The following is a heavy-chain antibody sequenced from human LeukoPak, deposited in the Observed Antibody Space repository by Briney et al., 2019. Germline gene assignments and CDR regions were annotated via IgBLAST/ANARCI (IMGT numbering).Heavy chain of an antibody. CDR2: INHSGST. V-gene: IGHV4-34*01. D-gene: IGHD4-11*01. J-gene: IGHJ4*02. CDR3: ARVPFLLSNPFDY. Sequence: SETLSLTCAVYGGSFSGYYWSWIRQPPGKGLEWIGEINHSGSTNYNPSLKSRVTISVDKSKNQFSLKLSSVTAADTAVYYCARVPFLLSNPFDYWGQGTLVTVSS. CDR1: GGSFSGYY.